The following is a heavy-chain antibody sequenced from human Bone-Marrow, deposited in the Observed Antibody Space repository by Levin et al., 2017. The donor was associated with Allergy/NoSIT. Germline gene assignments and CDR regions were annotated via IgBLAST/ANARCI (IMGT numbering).Heavy chain of an antibody. Sequence: SVKVSCKASGDTFNNYAINWVRQDPGQGLEWMGGIVPILGTPSYAQKFQGRLTITADTSTSTAYMELSSLRSEDTALYYCARDSVVPSATLGFDPWGQGSLVTVSS. CDR2: IVPILGTP. J-gene: IGHJ5*02. D-gene: IGHD2-2*01. V-gene: IGHV1-69*06. CDR3: ARDSVVPSATLGFDP. CDR1: GDTFNNYA.